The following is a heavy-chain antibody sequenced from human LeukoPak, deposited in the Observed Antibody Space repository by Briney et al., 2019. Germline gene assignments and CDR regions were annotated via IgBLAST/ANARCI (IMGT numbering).Heavy chain of an antibody. CDR2: WYDCGSI. CDR1: GGSIRSSY. V-gene: IGHV4-59*01. CDR3: ARVSVSGYGYYYFDY. J-gene: IGHJ4*02. Sequence: SETLSLTCTVSGGSIRSSYWSWIRQPPGKGLEWIGYWYDCGSITYNLSLKSRVSMSVDTSQNQSSLKLSSVTAADTAVYHCARVSVSGYGYYYFDYWGQGTLVTVSS. D-gene: IGHD5-12*01.